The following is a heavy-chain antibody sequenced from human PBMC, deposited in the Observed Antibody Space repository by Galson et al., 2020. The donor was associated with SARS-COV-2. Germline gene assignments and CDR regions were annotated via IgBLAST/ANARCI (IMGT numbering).Heavy chain of an antibody. CDR3: ARVSGAWYYYDSSGYADY. Sequence: GESLKISCAASGFTFSSYSMNWVRQAPGKGLEWVSSISSSSSYIYYADSVKGRFTISRDNAKNSLYLQMNSLRAEDTAVYYCARVSGAWYYYDSSGYADYWGKGTLVNVSS. D-gene: IGHD3-22*01. CDR2: ISSSSSYI. CDR1: GFTFSSYS. V-gene: IGHV3-21*01. J-gene: IGHJ4*02.